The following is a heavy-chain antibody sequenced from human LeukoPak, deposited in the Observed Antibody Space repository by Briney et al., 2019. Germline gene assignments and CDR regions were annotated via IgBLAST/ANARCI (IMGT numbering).Heavy chain of an antibody. J-gene: IGHJ4*02. CDR1: GFTFSTYA. D-gene: IGHD3-16*01. V-gene: IGHV3-23*01. CDR3: AKSRGGGARD. CDR2: ISGGSSNT. Sequence: GGSLRLSCAASGFTFSTYAMSGVRQAPGKGLEGVSNISGGSSNTYYADSVKGRFTISRDDSKNTLYLQMNSLRAEDTAVYYCAKSRGGGARDWGQGTLVTVSS.